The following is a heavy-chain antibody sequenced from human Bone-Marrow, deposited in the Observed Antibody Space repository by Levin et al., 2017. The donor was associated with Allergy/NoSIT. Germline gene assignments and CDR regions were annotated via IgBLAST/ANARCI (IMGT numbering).Heavy chain of an antibody. J-gene: IGHJ6*02. Sequence: GESLKISCAASGITFSNYPMTWVRQAPGKGLEWVSAISGSGASTYYARSVRGRFTISRDNSQNKVFLQISSLRVDDTAIYYCAKRMRASLAGLDVWGQGTTVTVSS. CDR3: AKRMRASLAGLDV. CDR2: ISGSGAST. V-gene: IGHV3-23*01. D-gene: IGHD6-25*01. CDR1: GITFSNYP.